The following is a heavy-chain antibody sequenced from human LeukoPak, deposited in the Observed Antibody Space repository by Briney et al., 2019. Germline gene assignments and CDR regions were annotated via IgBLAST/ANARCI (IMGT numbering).Heavy chain of an antibody. Sequence: ASVKVSCKASGFTFTTYGINWVRQAPGQGLEWMGWISAYYGNTNFAQRLQGRVSMTTDTSTSTAYMELRSLTSDDTAVYYCARGGRDYSYGRELDCWGQGTLVTVSS. D-gene: IGHD5-18*01. CDR2: ISAYYGNT. J-gene: IGHJ4*02. V-gene: IGHV1-18*01. CDR3: ARGGRDYSYGRELDC. CDR1: GFTFTTYG.